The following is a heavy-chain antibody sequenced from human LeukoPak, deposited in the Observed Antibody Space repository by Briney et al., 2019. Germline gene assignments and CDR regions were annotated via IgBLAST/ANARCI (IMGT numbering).Heavy chain of an antibody. Sequence: SGPTLVKPPQTLTLTCTFSGFSLSTRGVGVGWIRQPPGKALEWLALIFWDDDKRYSPSLKSRLTTTKDTSKTQVVLTMTNMDPVDTATYYCAHTYKEMLRGVIITPWFDHWGQGTLVTVSS. V-gene: IGHV2-5*02. D-gene: IGHD3-10*01. CDR1: GFSLSTRGVG. CDR3: AHTYKEMLRGVIITPWFDH. J-gene: IGHJ5*02. CDR2: IFWDDDK.